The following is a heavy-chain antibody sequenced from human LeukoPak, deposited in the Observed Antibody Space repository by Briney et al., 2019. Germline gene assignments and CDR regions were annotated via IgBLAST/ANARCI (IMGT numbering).Heavy chain of an antibody. CDR3: ANERALYSSGWSYIDY. CDR1: GFPSNTYS. J-gene: IGHJ4*02. V-gene: IGHV3-21*04. CDR2: ISSSGSYT. D-gene: IGHD6-19*01. Sequence: PGGSLRLSCAASGFPSNTYSMNWVRQAPGKGLEWVASISSSGSYTYYLDSVTGRFTISRDNSKNTLYLQMNSLRAEDTAVYYCANERALYSSGWSYIDYWGQGTLVTVSS.